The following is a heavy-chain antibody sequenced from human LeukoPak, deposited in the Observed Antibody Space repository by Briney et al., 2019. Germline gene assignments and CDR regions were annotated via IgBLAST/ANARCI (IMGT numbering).Heavy chain of an antibody. J-gene: IGHJ3*02. CDR2: ITRGGST. Sequence: SSETLSLTCAVYGGSFSGYYWSWIRQPPGKGLEWIGEITRGGSTNYNPSLKSRVTISVDTSKNQFSLKLSSVTAADTAVYYCARDINDAFDIWGQGTMVTVSS. CDR1: GGSFSGYY. V-gene: IGHV4-34*01. CDR3: ARDINDAFDI.